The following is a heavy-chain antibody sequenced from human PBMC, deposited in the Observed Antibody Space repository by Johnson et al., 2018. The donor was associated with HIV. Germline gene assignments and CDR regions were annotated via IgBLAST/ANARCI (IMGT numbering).Heavy chain of an antibody. CDR3: AKDRGSRLGLAFDI. CDR1: GFTFSSYW. CDR2: IKQDESEK. V-gene: IGHV3-7*03. J-gene: IGHJ3*02. D-gene: IGHD2-21*01. Sequence: VQLVESGGALVQPGGSTRLSCVASGFTFSSYWMSWVRQAPGKGLEWVANIKQDESEKYYVDSVKGRFTISRDNARNSLYLQMNSLRAEDTAVYYCAKDRGSRLGLAFDIWGQGTMVTVSS.